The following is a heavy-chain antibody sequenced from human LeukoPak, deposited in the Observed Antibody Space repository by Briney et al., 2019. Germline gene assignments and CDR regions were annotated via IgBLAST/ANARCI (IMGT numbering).Heavy chain of an antibody. Sequence: GESLKISCKGSGYSFTSYWIGWVRQMPGKGLEWMGIIYPGDSDTRYSPSFQGHVTISADKSICTAYLQWSSLKASDTAMYYCARRGGYCTNGVCYNWFDPWGQGTLVTVSS. CDR2: IYPGDSDT. CDR1: GYSFTSYW. V-gene: IGHV5-51*01. D-gene: IGHD2-8*01. CDR3: ARRGGYCTNGVCYNWFDP. J-gene: IGHJ5*02.